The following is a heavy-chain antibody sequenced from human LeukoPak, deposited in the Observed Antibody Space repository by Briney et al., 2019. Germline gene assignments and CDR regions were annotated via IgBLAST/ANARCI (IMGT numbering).Heavy chain of an antibody. Sequence: SETLSLTCAVYGGSFSGYYWSWIRQPPGKGLEWIGEINHSGSTNYIPSLKSRVTISVDTSKNQFSLKLSSVTAADTAVYYCASGRAAAGVSGADYWGQGTLVTVSS. CDR2: INHSGST. V-gene: IGHV4-34*01. CDR1: GGSFSGYY. J-gene: IGHJ4*02. CDR3: ASGRAAAGVSGADY. D-gene: IGHD6-13*01.